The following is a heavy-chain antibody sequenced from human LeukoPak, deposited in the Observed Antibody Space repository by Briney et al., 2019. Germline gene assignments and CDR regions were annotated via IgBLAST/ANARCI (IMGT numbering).Heavy chain of an antibody. D-gene: IGHD6-19*01. V-gene: IGHV3-23*01. CDR1: GFAFSSQA. CDR2: ISDSGSLT. CDR3: AKDALRTNGWYFFDY. Sequence: GGSLRLSCAASGFAFSSQAMGWVRQAPGKGLEWVAVISDSGSLTYYADSVKGRFTISRDNSKNTLFLQMNSLRDEDTAVYYCAKDALRTNGWYFFDYWGQGTLVTVSS. J-gene: IGHJ4*02.